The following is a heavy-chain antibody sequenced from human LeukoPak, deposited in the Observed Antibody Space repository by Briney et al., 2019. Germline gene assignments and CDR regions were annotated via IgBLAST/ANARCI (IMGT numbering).Heavy chain of an antibody. D-gene: IGHD4-17*01. CDR3: AKEIYGDSTGGRFQH. V-gene: IGHV3-23*01. CDR2: ISGSGGST. Sequence: GGSLRLSCAASGFTFSSYAMSWVRQVSGKGLEWVSVISGSGGSTYYADSVKGRFTISRDNSKNTLYLQMKSLRAVDTAVYYCAKEIYGDSTGGRFQHWGQGTLVTVSS. CDR1: GFTFSSYA. J-gene: IGHJ1*01.